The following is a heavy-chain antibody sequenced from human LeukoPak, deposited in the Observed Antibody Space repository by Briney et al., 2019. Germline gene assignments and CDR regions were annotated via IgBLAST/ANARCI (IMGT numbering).Heavy chain of an antibody. CDR1: GYTFTGYY. V-gene: IGHV1-2*02. J-gene: IGHJ5*02. CDR3: EVLRLWSVPA. CDR2: INPNSGGT. Sequence: GASVKVSCKASGYTFTGYYMHWVRQAPGQGLEWMGWINPNSGGTNYAQKFQGRVTMTRDTSISTAYMELSSLRSDDTAVYYCEVLRLWSVPAWGQGTLVTVSS. D-gene: IGHD2-21*01.